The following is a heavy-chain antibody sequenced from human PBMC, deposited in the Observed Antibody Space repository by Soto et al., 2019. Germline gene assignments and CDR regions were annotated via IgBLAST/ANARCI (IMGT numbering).Heavy chain of an antibody. V-gene: IGHV1-69*06. D-gene: IGHD6-19*01. J-gene: IGHJ6*02. CDR2: IIPIFGTA. Sequence: QVQLVQSGAEVKKPGSSVKVSCKASGVTFSSYAISWVRQAPGQGLEWMGGIIPIFGTANYAQKFQGRVTITADKYTSTAYMELSSLRSEDTAVYYCARDRGIEVAGPYNGMDVWGQGTKVTVSS. CDR1: GVTFSSYA. CDR3: ARDRGIEVAGPYNGMDV.